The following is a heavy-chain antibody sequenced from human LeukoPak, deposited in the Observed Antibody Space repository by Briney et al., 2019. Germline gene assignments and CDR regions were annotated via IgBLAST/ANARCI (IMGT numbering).Heavy chain of an antibody. V-gene: IGHV3-30*02. J-gene: IGHJ6*03. CDR1: GYTFTSYY. D-gene: IGHD2-8*01. Sequence: SCKASGYTFTSYYMHWVRQAPGKGLEWVAYIQYDGSNEQYAHSVKGRFRISRDSSKNILYLQMNSLRAEDTAVYYCAKDRCSNGIGCYYYYMDVWGKGTTVTISS. CDR2: IQYDGSNE. CDR3: AKDRCSNGIGCYYYYMDV.